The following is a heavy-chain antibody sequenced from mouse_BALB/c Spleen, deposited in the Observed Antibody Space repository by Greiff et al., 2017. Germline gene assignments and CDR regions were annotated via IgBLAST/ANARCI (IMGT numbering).Heavy chain of an antibody. Sequence: VQGVESGPGLVAPSQSLSITCTVSGFSLTSYGVHWVRQPPGKGLEWLGVIWAGGSTNYNSALMSRLSISKDNSKSQVFLKMNSLQTDDTAMYYCAREGIRFYAMDYWGQGTSVTVSS. D-gene: IGHD1-1*01. CDR2: IWAGGST. CDR3: AREGIRFYAMDY. J-gene: IGHJ4*01. CDR1: GFSLTSYG. V-gene: IGHV2-9*02.